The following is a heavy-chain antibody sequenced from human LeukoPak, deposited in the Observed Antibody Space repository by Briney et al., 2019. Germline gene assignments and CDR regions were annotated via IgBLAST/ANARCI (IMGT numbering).Heavy chain of an antibody. V-gene: IGHV4-59*01. CDR3: ASGYSSRPLLLDP. J-gene: IGHJ5*02. D-gene: IGHD6-13*01. Sequence: SETLSLTCTVSGGSISSYYWSWIRQPPGKGLEWIGYIYYSGSTNYNPSLKSRVTISVDTSKNQFSLKLSSVTAADTAVYYCASGYSSRPLLLDPWGQGTLVTVSS. CDR2: IYYSGST. CDR1: GGSISSYY.